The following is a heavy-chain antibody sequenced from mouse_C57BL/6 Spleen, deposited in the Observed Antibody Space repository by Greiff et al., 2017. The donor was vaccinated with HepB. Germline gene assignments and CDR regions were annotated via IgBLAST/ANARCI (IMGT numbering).Heavy chain of an antibody. CDR1: GYTFTSYW. CDR3: ARPQGSSDYFDY. V-gene: IGHV1-52*01. Sequence: QVQLQQPGAELVRPGSSVKLSCKASGYTFTSYWMHWVKQRPIQGLEWIGNIDPSDSETHYNQKFKDKATLTVDKSSSTAYMQLSSLTSEDSAVYYCARPQGSSDYFDYWGQGTTLTVSS. D-gene: IGHD1-1*01. J-gene: IGHJ2*01. CDR2: IDPSDSET.